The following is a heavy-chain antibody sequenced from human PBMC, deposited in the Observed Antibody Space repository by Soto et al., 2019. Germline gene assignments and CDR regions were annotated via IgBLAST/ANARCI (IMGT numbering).Heavy chain of an antibody. CDR1: GFTFSTFA. Sequence: GGSLRLSCAASGFTFSTFAMNWVRQAPGKGLEWVSGITGGSGFTFYADSVKGRFTISRDDSENTLFLQMSSLRAEDTAKYFCAKSGPTNYFDFWGQGTLVTVSS. D-gene: IGHD1-26*01. CDR2: ITGGSGFT. J-gene: IGHJ4*02. CDR3: AKSGPTNYFDF. V-gene: IGHV3-23*01.